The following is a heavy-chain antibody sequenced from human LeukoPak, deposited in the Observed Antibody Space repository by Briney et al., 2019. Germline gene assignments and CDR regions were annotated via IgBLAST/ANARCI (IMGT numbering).Heavy chain of an antibody. CDR1: GFTFSSYA. CDR3: ATSSSWLGAFDI. Sequence: GGSLRLSCAASGFTFSSYAMSWVRQAPGKGLEWVSAISGSGGSTYYADSVKGRFTISSDNSKNTLYLQMNSLRAEDTAVYYCATSSSWLGAFDIWGQGTMVTVSS. D-gene: IGHD6-13*01. V-gene: IGHV3-23*01. J-gene: IGHJ3*02. CDR2: ISGSGGST.